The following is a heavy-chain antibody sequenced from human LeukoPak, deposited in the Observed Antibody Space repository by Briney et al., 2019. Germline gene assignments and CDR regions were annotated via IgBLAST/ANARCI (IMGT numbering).Heavy chain of an antibody. CDR2: SSSDGKNE. CDR3: TRGSATALYGYYYIDV. J-gene: IGHJ6*03. Sequence: GGSLRLSCAASGFTFSKYPMHWVRQAPGRGLEWVAVSSSDGKNEYYADSVKGRFTISRDNSRNTLYLQMDSLSPEDTAVYYCTRGSATALYGYYYIDVWGKGTTVTVSS. V-gene: IGHV3-30*01. D-gene: IGHD6-25*01. CDR1: GFTFSKYP.